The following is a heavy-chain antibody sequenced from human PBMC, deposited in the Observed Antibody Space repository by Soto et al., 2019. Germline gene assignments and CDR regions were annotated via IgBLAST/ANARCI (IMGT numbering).Heavy chain of an antibody. CDR2: IYYSGST. CDR3: ARAVPAAAGINWFDP. D-gene: IGHD6-13*01. Sequence: SETLSLTCTVSGGSISSYYWSWIRQPPGKGLEWIGYIYYSGSTNYNPSLKSRVTISVDTSKNQFSLKLSSVTAADTAVYYCARAVPAAAGINWFDPWGQGTLVTV. J-gene: IGHJ5*02. CDR1: GGSISSYY. V-gene: IGHV4-59*01.